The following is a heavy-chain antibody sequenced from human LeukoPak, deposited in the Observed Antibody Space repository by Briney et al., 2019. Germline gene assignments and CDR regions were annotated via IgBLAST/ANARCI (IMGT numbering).Heavy chain of an antibody. CDR1: GYTFNGYY. CDR2: INPNSGGT. CDR3: ARYSCSRTSCGDENDDDY. V-gene: IGHV1-2*02. D-gene: IGHD2-2*01. Sequence: GSSVKVSCKASGYTFNGYYMHWVRQAPGQGLEWMGWINPNSGGTNYAQKFQGRVTMTRDTSISTAYMELSRLRSNDTTAYYCARYSCSRTSCGDENDDDYWGQGTLVTVSS. J-gene: IGHJ4*02.